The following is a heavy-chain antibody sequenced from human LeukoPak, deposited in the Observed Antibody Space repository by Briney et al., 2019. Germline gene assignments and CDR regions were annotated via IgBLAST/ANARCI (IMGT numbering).Heavy chain of an antibody. J-gene: IGHJ6*02. V-gene: IGHV3-64*01. D-gene: IGHD3-10*01. CDR2: ISSNGGST. Sequence: PGGSLRLSCAASGFTFSSYAMHWVRQAPGKGLEYGSAISSNGGSTYYANSVTGRFTISRDNSKNTLYLQMGSLRAEDMAVYYCARLSVRGVILGMDVWGQGTTVTLSS. CDR3: ARLSVRGVILGMDV. CDR1: GFTFSSYA.